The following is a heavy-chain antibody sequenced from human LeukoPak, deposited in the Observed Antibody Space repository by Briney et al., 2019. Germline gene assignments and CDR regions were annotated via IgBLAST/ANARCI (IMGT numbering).Heavy chain of an antibody. V-gene: IGHV4-59*12. CDR3: ARVPMIAYYFDY. CDR2: IYYSGST. Sequence: PSETLSLTCTVSGGSISSYYWSWIRQPPGKGLEWIGYIYYSGSTNYNPSLKSRVTISVDTSKNQFSLKLSSVTAADTAVYYCARVPMIAYYFDYWGQGTLVTVSS. CDR1: GGSISSYY. J-gene: IGHJ4*02. D-gene: IGHD3-22*01.